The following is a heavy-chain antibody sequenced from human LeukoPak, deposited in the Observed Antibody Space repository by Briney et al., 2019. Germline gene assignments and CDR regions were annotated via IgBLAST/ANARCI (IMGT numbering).Heavy chain of an antibody. Sequence: GASVKVSCKASGYTFTSYDINWVRQATGQGLEWMGWMNPNSGNTGYAQKFQGRVTMTRNTSISTAYMELSSLRSEDTAVYFCAKDSPSVTATPHDYWGQGALVTVSS. V-gene: IGHV1-8*01. CDR2: MNPNSGNT. CDR3: AKDSPSVTATPHDY. J-gene: IGHJ4*02. CDR1: GYTFTSYD. D-gene: IGHD2-21*02.